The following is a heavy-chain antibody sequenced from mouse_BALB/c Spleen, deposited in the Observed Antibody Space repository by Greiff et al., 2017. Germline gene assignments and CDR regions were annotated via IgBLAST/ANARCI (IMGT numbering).Heavy chain of an antibody. CDR3: ARAAYYRYDDYWYFDV. V-gene: IGHV5-4*02. J-gene: IGHJ1*01. Sequence: EVQLVESGGGLVKPGGSLKLSCAASGFTFSDYYMYWVRQTPEKRLEWVATISDGGSYTYYPDSVKGRFTISRDNAKNNLYLQMSSLKSEDTAMYYCARAAYYRYDDYWYFDVWGAGTTVTVSS. D-gene: IGHD2-14*01. CDR2: ISDGGSYT. CDR1: GFTFSDYY.